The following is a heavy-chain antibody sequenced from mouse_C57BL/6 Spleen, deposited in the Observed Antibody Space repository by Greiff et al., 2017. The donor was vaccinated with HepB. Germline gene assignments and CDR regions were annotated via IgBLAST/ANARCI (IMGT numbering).Heavy chain of an antibody. J-gene: IGHJ2*01. Sequence: VKLMESEGGLVQPGSSMKLSCTASGFTFSDYYMAWVRQVPEKGLEWVANINYDGSSTYYLDSLKSRFIISRDNAKNILYLQMSSLKSEDTATYYCARDRGAGTFDYWGQGTTLTVSS. V-gene: IGHV5-16*01. D-gene: IGHD4-1*01. CDR3: ARDRGAGTFDY. CDR2: INYDGSST. CDR1: GFTFSDYY.